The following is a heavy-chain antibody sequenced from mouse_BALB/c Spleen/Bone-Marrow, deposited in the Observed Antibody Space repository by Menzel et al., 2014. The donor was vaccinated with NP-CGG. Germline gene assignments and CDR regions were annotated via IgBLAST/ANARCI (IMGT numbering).Heavy chain of an antibody. D-gene: IGHD1-1*01. Sequence: EVQLQESGPELVKPGASVKISCKASGYSFTGYFMNWVMQSHGKSLEWIGRINPYNGDTFYNQKFKGKATLTVDKSSSTAHMELRSLASEDSAVYYCARSGDYGSSYFDYWGQGTTLTVSS. CDR2: INPYNGDT. V-gene: IGHV1-20*02. CDR3: ARSGDYGSSYFDY. CDR1: GYSFTGYF. J-gene: IGHJ2*01.